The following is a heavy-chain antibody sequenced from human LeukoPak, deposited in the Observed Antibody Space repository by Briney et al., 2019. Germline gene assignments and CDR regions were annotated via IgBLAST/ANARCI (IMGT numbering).Heavy chain of an antibody. Sequence: KPGGSLRLSCAASGFTFSSYSMNWVHQAPGKGLEWVSSISSSSSYIYYADSVKGRFTISRDNAKNSLYLQMNSLRAEDTAVYYCARRTSLRYFDWLSKAPLDYWGQGTLVTVSS. D-gene: IGHD3-9*01. CDR2: ISSSSSYI. CDR1: GFTFSSYS. CDR3: ARRTSLRYFDWLSKAPLDY. V-gene: IGHV3-21*01. J-gene: IGHJ4*02.